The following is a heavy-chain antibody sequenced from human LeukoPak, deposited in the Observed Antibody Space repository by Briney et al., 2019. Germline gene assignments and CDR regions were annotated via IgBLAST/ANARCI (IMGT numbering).Heavy chain of an antibody. CDR3: ARCGYYYGSGSYYIYFDY. J-gene: IGHJ4*02. V-gene: IGHV3-30*04. CDR2: ISYDGSNK. CDR1: GFTFSSYA. D-gene: IGHD3-10*01. Sequence: PGGSLRLSCAASGFTFSSYAMHWVRQAPGKGLEWVAVISYDGSNKYYADSVKGRFTISRDNSKNTLYLQMNSLRAEDTAVYYCARCGYYYGSGSYYIYFDYWGQGTLVTVSS.